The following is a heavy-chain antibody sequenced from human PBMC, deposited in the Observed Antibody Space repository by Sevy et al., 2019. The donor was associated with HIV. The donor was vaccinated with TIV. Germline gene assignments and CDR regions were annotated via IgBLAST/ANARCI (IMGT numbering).Heavy chain of an antibody. CDR2: FDPEDGER. J-gene: IGHJ4*02. CDR3: ATNKDYYESSGCPFDY. V-gene: IGHV1-24*01. CDR1: GYSLTGLS. D-gene: IGHD3-22*01. Sequence: ASVKVSCKVSGYSLTGLSMHWVRQAPGKGLEWMGSFDPEDGERIYAQKLEGRVTMTEDTSADTAYMELNSLRFEDTAVYYCATNKDYYESSGCPFDYWGQXTLVTVSS.